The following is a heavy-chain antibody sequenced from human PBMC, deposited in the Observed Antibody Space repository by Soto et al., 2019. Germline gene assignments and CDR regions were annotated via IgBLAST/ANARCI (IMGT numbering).Heavy chain of an antibody. CDR1: GGCISSSGVC. J-gene: IGHJ5*02. CDR2: IHYSGST. Sequence: SEPRSLTRTFTGGCISSSGVCWSCIRQHPGKGLEWIRYIHYSGSTPYNPSLKSRVTISIDTSKNQFSLKLNSVTAADTAVYYCAREDRNYYDSSGSYHWGQGTLVTVS. D-gene: IGHD3-22*01. V-gene: IGHV4-31*02. CDR3: AREDRNYYDSSGSYH.